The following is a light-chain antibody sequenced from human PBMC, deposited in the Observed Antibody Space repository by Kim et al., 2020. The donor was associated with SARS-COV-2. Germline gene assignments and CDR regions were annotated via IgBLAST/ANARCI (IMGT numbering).Light chain of an antibody. CDR3: QHYGSSQWT. CDR2: GAS. V-gene: IGKV3-20*01. Sequence: QGERATLACRAGQSVSSSYLAWYQQKPGQAHRLLIYGASSRATGIPDRFSGSGSGKDFTLTISRLEPEDFAVYYCQHYGSSQWTFGQGTKVDIK. CDR1: QSVSSSY. J-gene: IGKJ1*01.